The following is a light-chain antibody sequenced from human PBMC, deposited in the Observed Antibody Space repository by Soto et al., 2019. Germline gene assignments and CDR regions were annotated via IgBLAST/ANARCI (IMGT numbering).Light chain of an antibody. CDR1: SSDVGGYSY. Sequence: QSALTQPPSASGSPGQSVTISCIGTSSDVGGYSYVSWYQQHPGKAPKLMIYEVTKRPSGVPDRFSGSKSGNTASLTVSGLQAEDEADYYCSSYAGTAYVFGTGTQLTVL. J-gene: IGLJ1*01. V-gene: IGLV2-8*01. CDR3: SSYAGTAYV. CDR2: EVT.